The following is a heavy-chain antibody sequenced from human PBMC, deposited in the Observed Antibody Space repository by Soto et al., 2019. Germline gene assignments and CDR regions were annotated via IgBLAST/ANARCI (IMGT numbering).Heavy chain of an antibody. D-gene: IGHD3-22*01. Sequence: QVQLQESGPGLVKPSETLSLTCTVSGGSISSYYWSWIRQPPGKGLEWIGYIYYSGSTNYNPSLKSRVTISVDTSKNQFSLKLSSVTAADTAVYYCARHGPPYRYDSSGYYYGPHLPFDYWGQGTLVTVSS. J-gene: IGHJ4*02. CDR1: GGSISSYY. V-gene: IGHV4-59*08. CDR2: IYYSGST. CDR3: ARHGPPYRYDSSGYYYGPHLPFDY.